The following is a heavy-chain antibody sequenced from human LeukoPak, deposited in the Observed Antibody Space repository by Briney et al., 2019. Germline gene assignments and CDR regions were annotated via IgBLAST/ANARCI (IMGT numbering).Heavy chain of an antibody. Sequence: SQTLSLTCAISGDSVSSNSAAWNWIRQSPSRGLEWLGRTYYRSKWYNDYAVSVKSRITINPDTSKNQFSLKLSSVTAADTAVYYCARKTVRVTGTDFDYWGQGTLVTVSS. CDR3: ARKTVRVTGTDFDY. CDR2: TYYRSKWYN. V-gene: IGHV6-1*01. D-gene: IGHD1-20*01. CDR1: GDSVSSNSAA. J-gene: IGHJ4*02.